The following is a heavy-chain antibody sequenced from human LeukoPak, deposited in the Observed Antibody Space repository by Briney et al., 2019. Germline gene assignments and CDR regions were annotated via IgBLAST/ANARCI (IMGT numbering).Heavy chain of an antibody. J-gene: IGHJ4*02. CDR1: GYTFTSYY. V-gene: IGHV1-18*04. D-gene: IGHD3-3*01. Sequence: ASVKVFCKASGYTFTSYYIHWVRQAPGQGLEWMGWISVYNGNTDYAQKLQGRVTMTTDTSTSTAYMELRSLRSDDTAVYYCARVFVNFGSVTGLFDYWGQGTLVTVSS. CDR2: ISVYNGNT. CDR3: ARVFVNFGSVTGLFDY.